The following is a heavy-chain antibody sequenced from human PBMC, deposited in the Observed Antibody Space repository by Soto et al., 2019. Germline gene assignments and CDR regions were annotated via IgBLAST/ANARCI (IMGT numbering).Heavy chain of an antibody. CDR1: GGTFSSYT. Sequence: QVQLVQSGAEVKKPGSSVKVSCKASGGTFSSYTITWVRQAPGQGLEWMGRIIPILGIANYAQRFQGRVTITADKSTSTAYMELSSLRSEDTAVYYCARSYVDSIMGGALDIWGQGTMVTVSS. V-gene: IGHV1-69*02. CDR3: ARSYVDSIMGGALDI. D-gene: IGHD5-18*01. J-gene: IGHJ3*02. CDR2: IIPILGIA.